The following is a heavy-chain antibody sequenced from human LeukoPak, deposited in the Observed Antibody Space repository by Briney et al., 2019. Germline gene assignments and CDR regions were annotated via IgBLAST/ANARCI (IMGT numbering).Heavy chain of an antibody. CDR3: ARHFYFGDFCGGDCYPRAYFDY. J-gene: IGHJ4*02. D-gene: IGHD2-21*02. V-gene: IGHV4-59*08. CDR2: IYYSGST. CDR1: GGSISSYY. Sequence: KSSETLSLTCTVSGGSISSYYWSWIRQPPGKGLEWIGYIYYSGSTNYNPSLKSRVTISVDTSKNQFSLKLSSVTAADTAVYYCARHFYFGDFCGGDCYPRAYFDYWGQGTLVTVSS.